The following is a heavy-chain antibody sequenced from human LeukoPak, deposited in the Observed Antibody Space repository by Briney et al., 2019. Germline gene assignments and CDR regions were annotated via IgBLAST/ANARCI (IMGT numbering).Heavy chain of an antibody. CDR1: GFTFSSYS. J-gene: IGHJ3*02. D-gene: IGHD3-3*01. Sequence: GGSLRLSCAASGFTFSSYSMNWVRQAPGKGLEWVSSISSSSSYIYYADSVKGRFTISRDNAKNSLYLQMNSLRAEDTAVYYCARERFYDFWSGDAFDIWGQGTMVTVSS. CDR3: ARERFYDFWSGDAFDI. CDR2: ISSSSSYI. V-gene: IGHV3-21*01.